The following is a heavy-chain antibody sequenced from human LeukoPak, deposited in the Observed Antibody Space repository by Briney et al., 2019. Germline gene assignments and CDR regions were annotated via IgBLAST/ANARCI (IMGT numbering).Heavy chain of an antibody. CDR1: GYTFTSYD. Sequence: WASVKVSCKASGYTFTSYDINWGRQATGQGLEWMGWMNPNSGNTGYAQKFQGTVTMTRNTSISTAYIEISSLRSEDTAVCYCARGIDDYGEGHNWFDPWGQGTLVTVS. CDR2: MNPNSGNT. V-gene: IGHV1-8*01. D-gene: IGHD4-17*01. CDR3: ARGIDDYGEGHNWFDP. J-gene: IGHJ5*02.